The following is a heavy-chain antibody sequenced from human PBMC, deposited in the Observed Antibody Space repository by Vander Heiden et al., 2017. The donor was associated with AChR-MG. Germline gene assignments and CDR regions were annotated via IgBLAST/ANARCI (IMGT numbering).Heavy chain of an antibody. CDR3: AKAIFGVVITTYFDY. CDR1: GFTFDDYA. J-gene: IGHJ4*02. CDR2: VSWNSGII. V-gene: IGHV3-9*01. Sequence: EVQLVESGGGLVQPGRSLRLSCPASGFTFDDYAMHWVRQAPGKGLEWVSGVSWNSGIIAYADSVKGRFTISRDNAKNSLYLQMNSLRAEDTALYYCAKAIFGVVITTYFDYWGQGTLVTVSS. D-gene: IGHD3-3*01.